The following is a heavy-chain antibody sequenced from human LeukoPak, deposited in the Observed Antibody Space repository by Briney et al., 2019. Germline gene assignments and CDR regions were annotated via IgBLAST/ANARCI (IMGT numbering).Heavy chain of an antibody. D-gene: IGHD4-23*01. Sequence: SETLSLTCTVSGGSISSYYWSWIRQPPGKGLEWIGNIYNSGGTNYNPSLKSRVTTSMDTSKNQFSLKLTSVTAVDTAVYYCARYRGNSNGGFDPWGQGTLVTVSS. CDR2: IYNSGGT. CDR3: ARYRGNSNGGFDP. V-gene: IGHV4-59*01. CDR1: GGSISSYY. J-gene: IGHJ5*02.